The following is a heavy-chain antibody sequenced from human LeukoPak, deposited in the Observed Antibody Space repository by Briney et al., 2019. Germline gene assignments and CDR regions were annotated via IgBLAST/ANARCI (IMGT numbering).Heavy chain of an antibody. J-gene: IGHJ6*03. CDR3: ARDAHYCSSTSCYTIPMDV. D-gene: IGHD2-2*02. CDR2: ISGRGEAI. CDR1: GFTFSNHN. Sequence: GGSLRLSCAASGFTFSNHNMDWVRQAPGKGLEWISYISGRGEAIFYADSVQGRFTISRDNAKNSIYLQMNGLTAEDTAVYYCARDAHYCSSTSCYTIPMDVWGKGTTVTISS. V-gene: IGHV3-48*01.